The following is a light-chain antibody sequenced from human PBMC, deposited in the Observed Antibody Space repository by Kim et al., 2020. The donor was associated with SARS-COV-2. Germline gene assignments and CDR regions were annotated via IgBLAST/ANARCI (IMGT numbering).Light chain of an antibody. CDR1: SGHSSYA. CDR3: QTWGTGFVV. J-gene: IGLJ2*01. Sequence: SVKLTCPLGSGHSSYAIAWLQQQPEKGPRYLMKVNSDGSHTRGDGIPDRFSGSSSGDERYLSISNLQSEDEADFYCQTWGTGFVVFGRGTKVTVL. V-gene: IGLV4-69*01. CDR2: VNSDGSH.